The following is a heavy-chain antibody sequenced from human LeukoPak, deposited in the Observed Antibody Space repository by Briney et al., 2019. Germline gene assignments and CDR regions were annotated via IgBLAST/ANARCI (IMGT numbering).Heavy chain of an antibody. CDR3: ARETPYYYGSGSSFDY. CDR2: MYYSGST. D-gene: IGHD3-10*01. CDR1: GGSISSYY. Sequence: SETLSLTCTVSGGSISSYYWSWLRQPPGKGLEWGGYMYYSGSTNYNPSLKRGVTISVDTSKNQFSLKLSSVTAADTAVYYCARETPYYYGSGSSFDYWGQGTLVTVSS. J-gene: IGHJ4*02. V-gene: IGHV4-59*01.